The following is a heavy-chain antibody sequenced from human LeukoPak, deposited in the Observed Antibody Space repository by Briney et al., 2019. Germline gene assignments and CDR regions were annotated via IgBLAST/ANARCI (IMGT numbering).Heavy chain of an antibody. D-gene: IGHD3-3*01. V-gene: IGHV1-46*01. CDR3: ARDRSGYDVFDY. J-gene: IGHJ4*02. CDR2: INPSVDTS. Sequence: ASVKVSCKASGYAFTTYYIHWVRQAPGQGLEWLGIINPSVDTSNYAQTFQGRVAMTRDTSTSTVYIELSSLRSEDTAVYYCARDRSGYDVFDYWGQGTPVTVSS. CDR1: GYAFTTYY.